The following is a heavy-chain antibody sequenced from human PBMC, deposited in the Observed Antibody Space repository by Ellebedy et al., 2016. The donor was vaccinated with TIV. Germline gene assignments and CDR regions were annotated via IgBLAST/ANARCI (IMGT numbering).Heavy chain of an antibody. V-gene: IGHV1-46*01. CDR2: INPASGNS. Sequence: ASVKVSCKASGYTFTSYFLYWVRQAPGQGLEWMGLINPASGNSNYAQKFQGRVTMTRNTSTSTVYMELSSLRSEDTAVYYCARGDNYYYDSSGYYYNYWGQGTLVTVSS. CDR1: GYTFTSYF. J-gene: IGHJ4*02. D-gene: IGHD3-22*01. CDR3: ARGDNYYYDSSGYYYNY.